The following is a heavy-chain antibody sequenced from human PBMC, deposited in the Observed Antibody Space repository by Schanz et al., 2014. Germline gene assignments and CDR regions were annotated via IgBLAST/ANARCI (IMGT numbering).Heavy chain of an antibody. J-gene: IGHJ4*02. CDR2: INHGGST. CDR3: ARAARRTRVVPLYFDY. V-gene: IGHV4-34*01. D-gene: IGHD2-2*01. Sequence: QVQLQQWGAGLLKPSETLSLTCAVYGGSFSGYYWSWIRQPPGKGLEWIAEINHGGSTNYNPSRKRRVTISVDTSKNQFSLKLRSVTAADTAVYYCARAARRTRVVPLYFDYWGEGTLLNVSS. CDR1: GGSFSGYY.